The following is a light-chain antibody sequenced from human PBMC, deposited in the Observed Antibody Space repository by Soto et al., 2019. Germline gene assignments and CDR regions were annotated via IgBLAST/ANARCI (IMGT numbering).Light chain of an antibody. CDR2: DVT. CDR1: SSDVGGYNY. Sequence: QSALTQPAAVSGSPGQSITISCTGTSSDVGGYNYVSWYQQHPGKAPKLMIYDVTNRPSGVSNRFSGSKSRNTASLTISGLQAEDEADYYCSSYTSRSTLVVFGGGTQLTVL. V-gene: IGLV2-14*01. J-gene: IGLJ2*01. CDR3: SSYTSRSTLVV.